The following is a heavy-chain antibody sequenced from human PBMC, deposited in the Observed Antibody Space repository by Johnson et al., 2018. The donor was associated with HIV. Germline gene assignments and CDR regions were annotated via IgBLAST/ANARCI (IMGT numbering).Heavy chain of an antibody. CDR2: IGTAGDT. Sequence: MLLVESGGGVVRPGGSLRLSCAASGFTFSSYDMHWVRQATGKGLEWVSAIGTAGDTYYPDSVKGRFTISRDNSKNILYLQMNSLRAEDTATYYCARLPSGYNRDSFNIWGQGTMVTVSS. V-gene: IGHV3-13*01. CDR1: GFTFSSYD. D-gene: IGHD5-18*01. J-gene: IGHJ3*02. CDR3: ARLPSGYNRDSFNI.